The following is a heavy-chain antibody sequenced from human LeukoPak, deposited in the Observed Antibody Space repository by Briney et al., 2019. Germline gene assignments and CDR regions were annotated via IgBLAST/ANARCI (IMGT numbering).Heavy chain of an antibody. J-gene: IGHJ3*02. Sequence: GGSLRLSCAASGFTFNNYWMHWVRQAPGKGLVWVSRINSDGSSTSYADSVKGRFTISRDNAKNTLYLQMNSLRAEDTAVYYCAREWFPGAFDIWGQGTMVTVSS. CDR3: AREWFPGAFDI. CDR1: GFTFNNYW. V-gene: IGHV3-74*01. D-gene: IGHD3-10*01. CDR2: INSDGSST.